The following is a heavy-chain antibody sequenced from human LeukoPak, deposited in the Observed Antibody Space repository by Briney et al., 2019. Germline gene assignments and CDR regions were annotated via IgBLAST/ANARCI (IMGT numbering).Heavy chain of an antibody. V-gene: IGHV4-61*02. CDR3: ARPTTIDAFDI. CDR2: IYTSGST. J-gene: IGHJ3*02. CDR1: GGSISSGSYY. Sequence: SQTLSLTCTVSGGSISSGSYYWSWIRQPAGKGLEWIGRIYTSGSTNYNPSLKSRVTISVDTSKNQFSLKLSSVTAADPAVYYCARPTTIDAFDIWGQGTMVTVSS. D-gene: IGHD3-9*01.